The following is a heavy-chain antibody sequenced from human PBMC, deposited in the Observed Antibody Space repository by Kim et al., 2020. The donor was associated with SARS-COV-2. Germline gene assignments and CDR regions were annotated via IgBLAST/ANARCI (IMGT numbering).Heavy chain of an antibody. J-gene: IGHJ6*02. CDR2: ITGSGGST. D-gene: IGHD2-2*01. V-gene: IGHV3-23*01. CDR1: GFTFSSYA. Sequence: GGSLRLSCAASGFTFSSYAMSWVRQAPGKGLEWVSSITGSGGSTFYADSVKGRFTISRDNSKNTLYLQMISMRAEDTAVYYCAKDIVLIPASMYHYGMDVWSEGTTVTVSS. CDR3: AKDIVLIPASMYHYGMDV.